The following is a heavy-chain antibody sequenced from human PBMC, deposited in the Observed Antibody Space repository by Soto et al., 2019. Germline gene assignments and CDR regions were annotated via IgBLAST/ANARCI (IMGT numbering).Heavy chain of an antibody. CDR3: ARDGCSGSNCYSVPVFDY. CDR2: IWYDGSNK. J-gene: IGHJ4*02. D-gene: IGHD2-15*01. V-gene: IGHV3-33*01. Sequence: GGSLRLSCAASGFTFSSYGMHWVRQAPGKGLEGVAVIWYDGSNKYYADSVKGRFTISRDNSKNTLYLQMNSLRAEDTAVYYCARDGCSGSNCYSVPVFDYWGQGTLVTVSS. CDR1: GFTFSSYG.